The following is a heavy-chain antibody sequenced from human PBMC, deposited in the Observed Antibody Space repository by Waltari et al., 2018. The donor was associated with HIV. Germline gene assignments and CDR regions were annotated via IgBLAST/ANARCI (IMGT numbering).Heavy chain of an antibody. V-gene: IGHV4-61*02. CDR1: SGPITSGTYY. CDR3: ARALDYYESGSFPLWFFDV. CDR2: VYTSGST. Sequence: QVQLQESGPGLVKPSQTLSLTCTVSSGPITSGTYYRSWIRQPAGKGLEWIGRVYTSGSTNYNPSLKNRVTISIDTSRNQFSLRLSSVAAADTAVYYCARALDYYESGSFPLWFFDVWGRGTLVTVSS. J-gene: IGHJ2*01. D-gene: IGHD3-10*01.